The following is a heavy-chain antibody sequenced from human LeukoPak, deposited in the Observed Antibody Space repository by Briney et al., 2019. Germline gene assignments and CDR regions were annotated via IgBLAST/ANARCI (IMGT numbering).Heavy chain of an antibody. CDR3: ARITSGWYDY. CDR1: GFTFDDYA. Sequence: GGSLRLSCAASGFTFDDYAMHWVRQAPGKGLEWVSGISWNSGSIGYADSVKGRFTISRDNAKNSLYLQVNSLRAEDTALYYCARITSGWYDYWGQGTLVTVSS. J-gene: IGHJ4*02. D-gene: IGHD6-19*01. CDR2: ISWNSGSI. V-gene: IGHV3-9*01.